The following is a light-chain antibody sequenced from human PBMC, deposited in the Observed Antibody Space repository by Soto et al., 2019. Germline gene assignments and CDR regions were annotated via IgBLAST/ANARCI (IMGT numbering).Light chain of an antibody. CDR2: DVS. V-gene: IGKV3D-20*01. CDR3: QQYDSSPRT. CDR1: QSISSSS. J-gene: IGKJ1*01. Sequence: EIVLTQSPATLSLSPGERATLSCGASQSISSSSLAWYQQKPGLAPRLLIYDVSSRATGIPGRFSGSGSGTDFTLTISSLEPEDFAVYYCQQYDSSPRTFGQGTKVEIK.